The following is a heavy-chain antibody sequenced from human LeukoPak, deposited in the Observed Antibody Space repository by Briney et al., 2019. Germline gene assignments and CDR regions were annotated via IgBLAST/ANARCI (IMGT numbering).Heavy chain of an antibody. CDR1: GFTFSSYA. V-gene: IGHV3-23*01. CDR3: ARRESTTMVRGGVDY. D-gene: IGHD3-10*01. Sequence: GGSLRLSCAASGFTFSSYAMSWVRQAPGKGLEWVSAISGSGGSTYYADSVKGRFTISRDNAKNSLYLQMNSLRAEDTAVYYCARRESTTMVRGGVDYWGQGTLVTVSS. CDR2: ISGSGGST. J-gene: IGHJ4*02.